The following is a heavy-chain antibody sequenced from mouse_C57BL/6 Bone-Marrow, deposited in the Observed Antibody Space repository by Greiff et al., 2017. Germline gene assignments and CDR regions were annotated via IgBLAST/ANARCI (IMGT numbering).Heavy chain of an antibody. CDR1: GFNIKDYY. J-gene: IGHJ3*01. D-gene: IGHD1-1*01. V-gene: IGHV14-1*01. CDR2: IDPEDGDT. CDR3: TRNSGSRAWFAY. Sequence: DVKLVESGAELVRPGASVKLSCTASGFNIKDYYMHWVKQRPEQGLEWIGRIDPEDGDTEYAPKFQGKATMTADTSSNTAYLQLSSLTSEDTAVYYCTRNSGSRAWFAYWGQGTLVTVSA.